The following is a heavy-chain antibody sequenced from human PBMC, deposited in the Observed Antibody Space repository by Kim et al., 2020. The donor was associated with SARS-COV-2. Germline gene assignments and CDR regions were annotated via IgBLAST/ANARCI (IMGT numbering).Heavy chain of an antibody. CDR3: TSGSYYYDSAAYYHDS. V-gene: IGHV3-49*03. J-gene: IGHJ4*02. CDR2: IRSKRYGETT. D-gene: IGHD3-22*01. CDR1: GLNFGDYA. Sequence: GGSLRLSCTPSGLNFGDYAMSWFRQAPGKGLEWVAFIRSKRYGETTEYAASVKGRFTISRDDSKRIAYLQMNGRKTEDTAVYYCTSGSYYYDSAAYYHDSWGQGTLVTVPS.